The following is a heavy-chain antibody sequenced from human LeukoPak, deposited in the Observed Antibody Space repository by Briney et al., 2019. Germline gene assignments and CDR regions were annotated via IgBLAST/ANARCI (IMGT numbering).Heavy chain of an antibody. CDR2: ISAYNGNT. J-gene: IGHJ4*02. V-gene: IGHV1-18*01. CDR1: GYTFTSXX. CDR3: ARLGATISPTDY. Sequence: ASVKVSCKASGYTFTSXXXSWVRQAPGQGXEXMGWISAYNGNTNYAQKLQGRVTMTTDTSTSTAYMELRSLRSDDTAVYYCARLGATISPTDYWGQGTLVTVSS. D-gene: IGHD1-26*01.